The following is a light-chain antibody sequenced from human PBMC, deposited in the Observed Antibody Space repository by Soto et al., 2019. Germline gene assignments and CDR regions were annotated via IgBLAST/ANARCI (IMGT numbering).Light chain of an antibody. CDR1: QTISGW. J-gene: IGKJ1*01. V-gene: IGKV1-5*01. CDR3: QQYNNYFWA. CDR2: DAS. Sequence: DILMTQSPSTLSASVGDRVTITCRASQTISGWLAWYQQKPGKAPNLLIYDASSLESGVPSRFSGSGSGTEFTLTISSLQPDDLATYYCQQYNNYFWAFGQGTKVDI.